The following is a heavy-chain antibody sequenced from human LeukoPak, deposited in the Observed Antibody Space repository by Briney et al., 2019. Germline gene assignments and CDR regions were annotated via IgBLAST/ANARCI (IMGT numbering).Heavy chain of an antibody. J-gene: IGHJ5*02. CDR3: ARDLGYYDILTASSSRWFDP. V-gene: IGHV4-61*02. D-gene: IGHD3-9*01. Sequence: SQTLSLTCTVSGGSISSGSYYWSWIRQPAGKGLEWIGRLYSSGSTNYHPSLKSRVTISVDTSKNQFSLKLSSVTAADTAVYYCARDLGYYDILTASSSRWFDPWGQGTLVTVSS. CDR2: LYSSGST. CDR1: GGSISSGSYY.